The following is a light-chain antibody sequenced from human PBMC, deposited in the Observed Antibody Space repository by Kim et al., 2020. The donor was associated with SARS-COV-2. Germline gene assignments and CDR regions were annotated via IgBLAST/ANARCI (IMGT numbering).Light chain of an antibody. J-gene: IGKJ1*01. CDR2: AAS. V-gene: IGKV1-9*01. CDR3: QQFKAYPHT. Sequence: SASVGDRVTIACRASQGVDNFLAWYQQKPGKAPKLLIYAASTLQGGVPYKFSGSGSGTDFTLTISGLQSDDFATYSCQQFKAYPHTFGQGTTVEI. CDR1: QGVDNF.